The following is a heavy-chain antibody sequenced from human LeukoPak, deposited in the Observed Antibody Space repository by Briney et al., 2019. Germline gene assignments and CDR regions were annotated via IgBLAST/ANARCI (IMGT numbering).Heavy chain of an antibody. CDR2: ITWNSGST. CDR1: GFTFDDYA. V-gene: IGHV3-9*01. Sequence: GGSLRLSCTASGFTFDDYAMHWVPQAPGKGLEWVSGITWNSGSTGYADSVKGRFAISRDNAKNSLYLQVNSLRDEDTAVYFCAKDSSYGYVDYWGQGTLVTVSS. D-gene: IGHD3-16*01. CDR3: AKDSSYGYVDY. J-gene: IGHJ4*02.